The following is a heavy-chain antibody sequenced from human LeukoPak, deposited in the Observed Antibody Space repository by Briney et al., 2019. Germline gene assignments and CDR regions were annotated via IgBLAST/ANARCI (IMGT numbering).Heavy chain of an antibody. V-gene: IGHV4-30-4*01. J-gene: IGHJ4*02. D-gene: IGHD3-10*01. Sequence: PSETLSLTCTVSGGSISSGDYYWSWIRQPPGKGLEWIGYIYYSGSTYYNPSLKSRVTISVDTSKNQFSLKLSSVTAADTAVYYCAVIEDYYGSGSYPKPGGWGQGTLVIVSS. CDR2: IYYSGST. CDR3: AVIEDYYGSGSYPKPGG. CDR1: GGSISSGDYY.